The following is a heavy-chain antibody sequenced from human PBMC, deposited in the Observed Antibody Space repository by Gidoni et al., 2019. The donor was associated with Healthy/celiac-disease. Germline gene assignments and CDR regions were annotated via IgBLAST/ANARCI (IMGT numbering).Heavy chain of an antibody. D-gene: IGHD2-2*01. Sequence: QVQLQQWGAGLLKPSETLSLTCAVYGGSFSGYYWRWIRQPPGKGLEWIGEINHSGSTNYNPSLKSRVTISVDTSKNQFSLKLSSVTAADTAVYYCAREGVVAVRIGFDPWGQGTLVTVSS. V-gene: IGHV4-34*01. J-gene: IGHJ5*02. CDR3: AREGVVAVRIGFDP. CDR1: GGSFSGYY. CDR2: INHSGST.